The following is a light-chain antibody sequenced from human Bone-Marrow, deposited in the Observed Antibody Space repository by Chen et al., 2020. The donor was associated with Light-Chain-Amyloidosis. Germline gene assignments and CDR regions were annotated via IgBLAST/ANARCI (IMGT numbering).Light chain of an antibody. CDR1: SGDVGGYDV. Sequence: QSALTQPRSVSGSPGQSVTISCTGTSGDVGGYDVVSWYQQYPVKAPKLIIYDVSKRPSGVPDRFSGSTSGNTASLPISGLQAADQADYYCCSTAGRSTLVFGGGTTLTVL. J-gene: IGLJ2*01. CDR2: DVS. V-gene: IGLV2-11*02. CDR3: CSTAGRSTLV.